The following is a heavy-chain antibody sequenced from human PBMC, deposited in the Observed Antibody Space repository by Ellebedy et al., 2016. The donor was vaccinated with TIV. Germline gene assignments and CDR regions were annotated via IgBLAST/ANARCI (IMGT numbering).Heavy chain of an antibody. CDR3: ARAPYDVYRYFDL. CDR2: INYSGST. D-gene: IGHD3-3*01. V-gene: IGHV4-34*01. CDR1: GGSFSGYY. Sequence: MPSETLSLTCAVYGGSFSGYYWTWIRQPPGKGLEWIGEINYSGSTNYNPSLGSRVTISVDTSENQFSLKLSSVTAADTAVYYCARAPYDVYRYFDLWGRGTLVTVSS. J-gene: IGHJ2*01.